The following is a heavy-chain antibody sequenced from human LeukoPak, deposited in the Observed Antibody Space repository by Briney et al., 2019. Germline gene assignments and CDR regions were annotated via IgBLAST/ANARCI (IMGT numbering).Heavy chain of an antibody. CDR3: AKDPAKGPMSPRWYFDL. CDR1: GFTFSSYA. CDR2: ISGSGVTT. Sequence: PGGSLRLSCAASGFTFSSYAMSWVRQATGKGVEWVSAISGSGVTTSYASSVNGRFTISRYNSKNTLYLQMNSLRAEDTAVYYCAKDPAKGPMSPRWYFDLWGRGTLVTVSS. V-gene: IGHV3-23*01. J-gene: IGHJ2*01.